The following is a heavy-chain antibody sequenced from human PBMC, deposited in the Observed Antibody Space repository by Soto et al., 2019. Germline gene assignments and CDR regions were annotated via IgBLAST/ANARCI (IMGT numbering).Heavy chain of an antibody. Sequence: QVQLVESGGDLVKPGGSLRLSCAASGYTFSDYYMSWIRQAPGKGLXXXSYIDTSGTKIYYADSVKGRFTITRDNAKNSLYLEMNSLRDEDTAVYYCASHYDMWSGYLSPVDYWGQGTLVTVSS. J-gene: IGHJ4*02. D-gene: IGHD3-3*01. CDR3: ASHYDMWSGYLSPVDY. CDR1: GYTFSDYY. V-gene: IGHV3-11*01. CDR2: IDTSGTKI.